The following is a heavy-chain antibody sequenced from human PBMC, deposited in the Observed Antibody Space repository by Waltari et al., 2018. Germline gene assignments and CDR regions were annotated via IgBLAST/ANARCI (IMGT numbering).Heavy chain of an antibody. Sequence: QVQLVQSGAEVKKPGSSVKVSCKASGGTFSSHSIRGVRQASGHRLHGQGLEWMGGIIPIFGTANYEQKFQGRVTITTDESTSTAYMELSSLRSEDTAVYYCAREGSGSYYSGAFDIWGQGTMVTVSS. V-gene: IGHV1-69*05. CDR3: AREGSGSYYSGAFDI. J-gene: IGHJ3*02. CDR1: GGTFSSHS. D-gene: IGHD1-26*01. CDR2: IIPIFGTA.